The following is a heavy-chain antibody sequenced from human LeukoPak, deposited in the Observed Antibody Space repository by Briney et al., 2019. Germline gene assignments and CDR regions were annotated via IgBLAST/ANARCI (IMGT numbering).Heavy chain of an antibody. CDR1: GYTFTSYG. CDR3: SRVPGRREVPRDS. J-gene: IGHJ4*02. CDR2: ISAYNGNT. V-gene: IGHV1-18*01. Sequence: ASVKVSCKASGYTFTSYGINWVRQAPGQGLEGVGWISAYNGNTNYAQKFQGRVTMTTDTSTITAYMELRSLRSDYAAVHYFSRVPGRREVPRDSWGQGTLVTVSS.